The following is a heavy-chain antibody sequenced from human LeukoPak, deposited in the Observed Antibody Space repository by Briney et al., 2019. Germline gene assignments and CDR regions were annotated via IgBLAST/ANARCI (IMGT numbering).Heavy chain of an antibody. Sequence: ASVKVSCKASGYTFTSYYMHWVRQAPGQGLEWMGIINPSGGSTSYAQKFQGRVTITADESTSTAYMELSSLRSEDTAVYYCARKGAYNYYGSGSYVYWGQGTLVTVSS. D-gene: IGHD3-10*01. V-gene: IGHV1-46*01. CDR3: ARKGAYNYYGSGSYVY. CDR1: GYTFTSYY. CDR2: INPSGGST. J-gene: IGHJ4*02.